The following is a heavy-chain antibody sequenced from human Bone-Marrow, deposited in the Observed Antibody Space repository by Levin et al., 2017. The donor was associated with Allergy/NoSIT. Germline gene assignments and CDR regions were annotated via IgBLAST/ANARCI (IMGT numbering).Heavy chain of an antibody. V-gene: IGHV4-30-4*01. Sequence: LRLSCTVSGGSISSDDYYWSWIRQPPGKGLEWIGYIYYSGDTYYNPSLKSRVAISVDTSKNQFSLKLSSVSAADTAVYYCARVGHDYGDYFGVFDYFDYWGQGTLVTVSS. D-gene: IGHD4-17*01. J-gene: IGHJ4*02. CDR3: ARVGHDYGDYFGVFDYFDY. CDR2: IYYSGDT. CDR1: GGSISSDDYY.